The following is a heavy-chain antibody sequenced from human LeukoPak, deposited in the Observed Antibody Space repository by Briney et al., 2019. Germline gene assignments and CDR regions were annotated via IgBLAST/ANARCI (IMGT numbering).Heavy chain of an antibody. J-gene: IGHJ4*02. V-gene: IGHV3-48*03. Sequence: GGSLRLSCAASGFSFSKMNWVRQAPGKGLEWVAYIDSRSSTIYYADSMKGRFTISRDNAKNSLYLQMNSLRVGDTAIYYCAREEYQVLLDWGQGILVTVAS. D-gene: IGHD2-15*01. CDR1: GFSFSK. CDR3: AREEYQVLLD. CDR2: IDSRSSTI.